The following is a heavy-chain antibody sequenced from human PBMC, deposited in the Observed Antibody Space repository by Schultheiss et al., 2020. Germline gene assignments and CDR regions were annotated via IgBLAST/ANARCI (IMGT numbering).Heavy chain of an antibody. V-gene: IGHV4-34*01. Sequence: SETLSLTCAVYGGSFSGYYWSWIRQPPGKGLEWIGSIYHSGSTYYNPSLKSRVTISVDTSKNQFSLKLSSVTAADTAVYYCARTSGLWELGSFDYWGQGTLVTVSS. D-gene: IGHD1-26*01. CDR2: IYHSGST. J-gene: IGHJ4*02. CDR3: ARTSGLWELGSFDY. CDR1: GGSFSGYY.